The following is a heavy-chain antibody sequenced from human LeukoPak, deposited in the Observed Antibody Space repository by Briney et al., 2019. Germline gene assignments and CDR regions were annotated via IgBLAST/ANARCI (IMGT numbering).Heavy chain of an antibody. Sequence: SETLSLTCAVYGGSFSGYYWSWIRQPPGKGLEWIGEINHSGSTNYNPSLKSRVTISVDTSKNQFSLKLSSVTAADTAVYYCARRSPGLRKTNWFDPWGQGTLVTVSS. CDR1: GGSFSGYY. J-gene: IGHJ5*02. CDR3: ARRSPGLRKTNWFDP. D-gene: IGHD4-17*01. CDR2: INHSGST. V-gene: IGHV4-34*01.